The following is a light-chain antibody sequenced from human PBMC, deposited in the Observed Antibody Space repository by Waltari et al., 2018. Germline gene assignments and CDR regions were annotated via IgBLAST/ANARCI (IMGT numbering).Light chain of an antibody. CDR3: AAWDDSLNGYV. Sequence: QSVLTQPPSASGTPGQRVTISCSGSSSNIGRNTVNWYQQLPGTAPKLLIYSNNQRPSGVPDRFSGSKSGTSASLAISGLQSEDEPDYYCAAWDDSLNGYVFGTGTKVTVL. CDR1: SSNIGRNT. V-gene: IGLV1-44*01. J-gene: IGLJ1*01. CDR2: SNN.